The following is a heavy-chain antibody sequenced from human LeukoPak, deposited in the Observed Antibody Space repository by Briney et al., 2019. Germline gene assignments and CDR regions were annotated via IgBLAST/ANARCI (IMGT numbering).Heavy chain of an antibody. CDR3: ARATVSSEYYYYYMDV. V-gene: IGHV3-11*04. CDR2: ISSSGSTI. J-gene: IGHJ6*03. D-gene: IGHD3-22*01. Sequence: GGSLRLSCAASGFTFSDYYMSWIRQAPGKGLEWVSYISSSGSTIYYADSVKGRFTISRDNAKNSVYLQMSSLRAEDTAVYYCARATVSSEYYYYYMDVWGKGTTVTVSS. CDR1: GFTFSDYY.